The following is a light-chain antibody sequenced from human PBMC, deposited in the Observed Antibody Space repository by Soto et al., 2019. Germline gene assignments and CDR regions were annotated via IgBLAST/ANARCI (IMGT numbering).Light chain of an antibody. CDR1: QSVNSN. CDR3: QQYNKWPWT. Sequence: EIVMTQSPATLSLSPGERATLSCRASQSVNSNLAWYQQKPGQAPRLLIYDASNRATGIPARFSGSVSGTEFTLTISSLQSEDFAVYYCQQYNKWPWTFGQGTKVDIK. J-gene: IGKJ1*01. V-gene: IGKV3D-15*01. CDR2: DAS.